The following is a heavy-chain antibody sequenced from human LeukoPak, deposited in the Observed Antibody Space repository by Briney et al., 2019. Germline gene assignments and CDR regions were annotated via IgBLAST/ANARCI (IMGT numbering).Heavy chain of an antibody. CDR2: ISYDGSNK. D-gene: IGHD6-6*01. V-gene: IGHV3-30-3*01. J-gene: IGHJ4*02. CDR3: ARGDYSSSSLDY. Sequence: GGSLRLSCAASGFTFSSYAMHWVRQAPGKGLEWVAVISYDGSNKYYADSVKGLFTISRDNSKNTLYLQMNSLRAEDTAMYYCARGDYSSSSLDYWGQGTLVTVSS. CDR1: GFTFSSYA.